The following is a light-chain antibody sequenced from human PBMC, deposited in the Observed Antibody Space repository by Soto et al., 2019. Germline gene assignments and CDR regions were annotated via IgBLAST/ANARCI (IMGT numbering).Light chain of an antibody. CDR3: QQCGSSPWT. J-gene: IGKJ1*01. V-gene: IGKV3-20*01. CDR2: GAS. Sequence: EIVLTQSPGTLSLSPGERATLSCRASQSVSSTYLAGYQQKPGQAPRLLIYGASSRATGIPHRFSGSGSGTDLTVSISRLGPEDFEVYYCQQCGSSPWTFGQGTKVEIK. CDR1: QSVSSTY.